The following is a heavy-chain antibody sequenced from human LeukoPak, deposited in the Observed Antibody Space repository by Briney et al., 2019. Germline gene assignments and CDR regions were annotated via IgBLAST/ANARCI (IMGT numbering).Heavy chain of an antibody. D-gene: IGHD3-10*01. CDR1: GGSFSGYY. CDR2: INHSGST. Sequence: PSETLSLTCAVYGGSFSGYYWSLIRQPPGKGLEGIGEINHSGSTNYNPSLKSRVTISVDTSKNQFSLKLSSVTAADTAVYYCARETKYYGSGSYFDYWGQGTLVTVSS. CDR3: ARETKYYGSGSYFDY. V-gene: IGHV4-34*01. J-gene: IGHJ4*02.